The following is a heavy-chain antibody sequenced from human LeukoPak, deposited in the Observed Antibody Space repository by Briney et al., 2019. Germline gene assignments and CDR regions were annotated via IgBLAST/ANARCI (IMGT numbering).Heavy chain of an antibody. Sequence: PSETLSLTCAVYGGSFSGYYWSWIRQPPGKGLEWIGEINHSGSTNCNPSLKSRVTISVDTSKNQFSLKLSSVTAADTAVCYCARDGVAAAVKLDYWGQGTLVTVSS. V-gene: IGHV4-34*01. CDR2: INHSGST. J-gene: IGHJ4*02. D-gene: IGHD6-13*01. CDR3: ARDGVAAAVKLDY. CDR1: GGSFSGYY.